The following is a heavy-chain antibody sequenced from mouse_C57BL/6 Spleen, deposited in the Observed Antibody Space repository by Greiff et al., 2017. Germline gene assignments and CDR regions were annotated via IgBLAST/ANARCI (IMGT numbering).Heavy chain of an antibody. CDR3: ARSTTVVATCDY. Sequence: VQLQQSGAELVKPGASVKLSCTASGFNINDYYMHWVKQRTEQGLEWIGRIDPEDGETKYAPKFQGKATITADTSSNTAYLQLSSLTSENPAVDYCARSTTVVATCDYWGQGTTLTVSS. J-gene: IGHJ2*01. D-gene: IGHD1-1*01. CDR1: GFNINDYY. V-gene: IGHV14-2*01. CDR2: IDPEDGET.